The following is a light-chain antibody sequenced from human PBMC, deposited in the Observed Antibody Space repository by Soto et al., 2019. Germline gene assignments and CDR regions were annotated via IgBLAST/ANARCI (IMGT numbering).Light chain of an antibody. V-gene: IGKV3-15*01. J-gene: IGKJ2*01. CDR2: GAS. CDR3: QQYNNWPPYT. CDR1: QSVNSD. Sequence: EIVLTQSPATLSVSPGNRATLSCRASQSVNSDLAWYQQKPGQAPRLLIYGASTRATGTPTRFSGSGSGTEFPLTISSLQSADFAVYFCQQYNNWPPYTFGQGTKLEI.